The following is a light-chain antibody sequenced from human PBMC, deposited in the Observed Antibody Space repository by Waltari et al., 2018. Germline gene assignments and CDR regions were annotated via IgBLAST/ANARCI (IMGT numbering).Light chain of an antibody. Sequence: SPGERATLSCRASQSVSRTLAWYQQKPGQAPRLLIYDASSRATGIPDRFSGSGAGTDLSLTISRLEPEDFAVYYCQKYGTLPATFGQGTKVEIK. V-gene: IGKV3-20*01. CDR2: DAS. CDR1: QSVSRT. CDR3: QKYGTLPAT. J-gene: IGKJ1*01.